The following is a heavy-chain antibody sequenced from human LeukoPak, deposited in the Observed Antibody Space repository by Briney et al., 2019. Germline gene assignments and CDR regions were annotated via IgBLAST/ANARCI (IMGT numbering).Heavy chain of an antibody. D-gene: IGHD1-20*01. V-gene: IGHV1-2*02. CDR2: INPNSGGT. Sequence: ASVKVSCKASGYTFTGYYMHWVRQAPGRGLEWMGWINPNSGGTNYAQKFQGRVTMTRDTSISTAYMELSRLRSDDTAVYYCARDPGPIITGTTGGQSWFDPWGQGTLVTVSS. CDR3: ARDPGPIITGTTGGQSWFDP. CDR1: GYTFTGYY. J-gene: IGHJ5*02.